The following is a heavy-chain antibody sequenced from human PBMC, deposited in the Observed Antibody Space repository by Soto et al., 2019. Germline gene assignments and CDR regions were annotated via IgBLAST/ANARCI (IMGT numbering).Heavy chain of an antibody. CDR2: IIPIFGTA. Sequence: QVQLVQSGAEVKKPGSSVKVSCKASGGTFSSYAISWVRQAPGQGLEWMGGIIPIFGTANYAQKFQGRVTITADESTSTPYMELSSLRSEDTAVYYCARDQWYSSGYYYYFDYWGQGTLVTVSS. D-gene: IGHD3-22*01. V-gene: IGHV1-69*01. CDR1: GGTFSSYA. J-gene: IGHJ4*02. CDR3: ARDQWYSSGYYYYFDY.